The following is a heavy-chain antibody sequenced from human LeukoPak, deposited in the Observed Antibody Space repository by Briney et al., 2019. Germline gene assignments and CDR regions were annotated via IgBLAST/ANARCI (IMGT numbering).Heavy chain of an antibody. CDR3: ARGWELHPFDY. CDR1: GGSISSYY. V-gene: IGHV4-59*01. J-gene: IGHJ4*02. CDR2: IYYSGST. Sequence: SETLSLTCTVSGGSISSYYWSWIRQPPGKGLEWIGYIYYSGSTNYNPSLKSRVTISVDTSNNQFSLKLSSVTAADTAVYYCARGWELHPFDYWGQGTLVTVSS. D-gene: IGHD1-26*01.